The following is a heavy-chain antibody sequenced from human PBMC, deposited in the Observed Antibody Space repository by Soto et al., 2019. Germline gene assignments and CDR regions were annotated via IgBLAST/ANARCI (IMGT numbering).Heavy chain of an antibody. CDR3: ARHPAAGPRFDT. D-gene: IGHD6-13*01. CDR2: IYYSGFT. V-gene: IGHV4-39*01. Sequence: LSLTCTVSCGSMGGYYWDWIRQSPGKGLEWIGNIYYSGFTLYNPSLKSRVTISVDTSKNQFSLKLRSVTAADTAVYYCARHPAAGPRFDTWGQGTLVTVSS. CDR1: CGSMGGYY. J-gene: IGHJ5*02.